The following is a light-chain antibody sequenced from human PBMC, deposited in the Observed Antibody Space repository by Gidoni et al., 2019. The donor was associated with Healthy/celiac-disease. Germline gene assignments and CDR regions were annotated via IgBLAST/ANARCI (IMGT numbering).Light chain of an antibody. Sequence: EIVLTQSPGTLSLSPGERATLSCRDSQSVSSSYLAWYQQKPGQAPRRLIYGASSRATGIPDRFSGSGSGTDFTLTISRLEPEDFAVYYCQQYGSSPWTFGQXTKVEIK. CDR2: GAS. CDR1: QSVSSSY. V-gene: IGKV3-20*01. J-gene: IGKJ1*01. CDR3: QQYGSSPWT.